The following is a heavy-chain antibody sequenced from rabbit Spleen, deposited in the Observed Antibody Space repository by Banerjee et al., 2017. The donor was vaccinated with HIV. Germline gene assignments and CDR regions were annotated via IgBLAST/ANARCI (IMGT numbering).Heavy chain of an antibody. CDR1: GFTLSGYW. CDR2: IYAGSGRT. J-gene: IGHJ4*01. D-gene: IGHD2-1*01. CDR3: ARDLDGVIGWNFGW. V-gene: IGHV1S40*01. Sequence: QSLEESGGDLVKPGASLTLTCTASGFTLSGYWMCWVRQAPGKGLEWIGCIYAGSGRTTYANWAEGRFIVSSTSSTTVTLQMNSLTDADTATYFCARDLDGVIGWNFGWWGPGTLVTVS.